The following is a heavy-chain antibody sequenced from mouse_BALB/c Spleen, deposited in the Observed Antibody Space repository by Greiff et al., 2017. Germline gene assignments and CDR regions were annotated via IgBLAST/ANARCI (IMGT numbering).Heavy chain of an antibody. CDR3: VRDGNYVDFDY. V-gene: IGHV10S3*01. D-gene: IGHD2-1*01. Sequence: VKDRFTISRDDSQSMLYLQMNNLKTEDTAMYYCVRDGNYVDFDYWGQGTTLTVSS. J-gene: IGHJ2*01.